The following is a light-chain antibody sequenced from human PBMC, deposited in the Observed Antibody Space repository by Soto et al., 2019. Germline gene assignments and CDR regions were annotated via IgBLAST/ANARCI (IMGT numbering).Light chain of an antibody. CDR2: EVS. Sequence: QSVLTQPASVSGSPGQSITISCTGTSSDVGGYNYVSWYQQHPGKAPKLMIYEVSNRPSRVSNRFPASTSGTTAYLTISGLQVEDEAEYYCSSFAGSIFYVFGTGTTVTVL. J-gene: IGLJ1*01. CDR3: SSFAGSIFYV. V-gene: IGLV2-14*01. CDR1: SSDVGGYNY.